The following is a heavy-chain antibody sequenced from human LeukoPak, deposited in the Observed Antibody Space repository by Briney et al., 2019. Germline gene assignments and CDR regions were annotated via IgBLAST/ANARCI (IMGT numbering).Heavy chain of an antibody. D-gene: IGHD3-3*01. CDR3: AKDKPLEWCMDV. CDR1: GFTLSHFG. Sequence: PGGSLRLSCLASGFTLSHFGIHWVRQAPGKGPEWVAFIRYDGNKKYYSDSVKGRFIISRDTPENTVYLQMNTLRTEDTALYYCAKDKPLEWCMDVWGRGTTVTVSS. J-gene: IGHJ6*03. CDR2: IRYDGNKK. V-gene: IGHV3-30*02.